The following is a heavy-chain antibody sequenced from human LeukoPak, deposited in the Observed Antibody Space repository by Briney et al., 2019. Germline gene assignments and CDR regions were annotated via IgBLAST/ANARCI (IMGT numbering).Heavy chain of an antibody. Sequence: VGSLSLSCAASGFTSSKFWMSWVRQAPGQGLEWLANIKEDGSEKCYVDSVKCRFTISRDNASTSLYLQMNSLRAEDTAVYYCASGRQLGYWGQGTLVTVSS. V-gene: IGHV3-7*01. D-gene: IGHD6-13*01. CDR3: ASGRQLGY. J-gene: IGHJ4*02. CDR1: GFTSSKFW. CDR2: IKEDGSEK.